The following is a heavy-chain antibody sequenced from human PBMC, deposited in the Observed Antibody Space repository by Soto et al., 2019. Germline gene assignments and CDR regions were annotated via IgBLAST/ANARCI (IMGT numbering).Heavy chain of an antibody. Sequence: ASVKVSCKASGYSFTRYGIAWARQAPGQGLEWMGWINTYNGNTNYAQNLQGRVTLTTDTSTSTAYMELTSLRSNDTAIYYCPRVDVPVTPRPQNVWGQGTTVTVP. CDR2: INTYNGNT. CDR1: GYSFTRYG. CDR3: PRVDVPVTPRPQNV. J-gene: IGHJ6*02. V-gene: IGHV1-18*01. D-gene: IGHD3-16*02.